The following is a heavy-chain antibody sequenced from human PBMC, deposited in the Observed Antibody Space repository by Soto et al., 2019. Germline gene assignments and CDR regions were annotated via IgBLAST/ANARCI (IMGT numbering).Heavy chain of an antibody. CDR2: SSGSGGST. J-gene: IGHJ4*02. D-gene: IGHD2-21*02. CDR3: AKDPEVVVTAPDY. CDR1: GFTLSSYD. Sequence: GGSLRLSCAASGFTLSSYDMNWVRQAPGKGLEWVSASSGSGGSTYYVDSVKGRFTISRDNSRNTLYLQMNSLRAEDTAVYYCAKDPEVVVTAPDYWGQGTLVTVSS. V-gene: IGHV3-23*01.